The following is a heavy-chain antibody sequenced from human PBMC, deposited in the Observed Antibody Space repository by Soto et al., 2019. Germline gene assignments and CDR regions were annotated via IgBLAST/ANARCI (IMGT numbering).Heavy chain of an antibody. J-gene: IGHJ4*02. CDR3: ERGDGGGHDY. V-gene: IGHV3-7*03. CDR1: GCTFSSYC. Sequence: GGSLRLSCAASGCTFSSYCMSWGRLAPGTGMEWVSNIKQDGSERYYVDSVKGRFTISRDNAKNSLYLQMNGLRAEDTALYYCERGDGGGHDYWGQGTLVTVSS. CDR2: IKQDGSER. D-gene: IGHD2-21*01.